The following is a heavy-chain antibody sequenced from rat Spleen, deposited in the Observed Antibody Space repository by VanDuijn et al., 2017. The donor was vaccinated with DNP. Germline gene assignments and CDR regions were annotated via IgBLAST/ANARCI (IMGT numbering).Heavy chain of an antibody. D-gene: IGHD1-10*01. Sequence: EVQLVESGGGLVQPGRSLKLSCVASGFTFNNYWMNWIRQAPGKGLAWVASISPSGDRTFYRDSVKGRFTISRDNAKSTLYLQMDSLTSEDTATYYCATGPITTFTYWGQGTLVTVSS. CDR3: ATGPITTFTY. J-gene: IGHJ3*01. V-gene: IGHV5-31*01. CDR2: ISPSGDRT. CDR1: GFTFNNYW.